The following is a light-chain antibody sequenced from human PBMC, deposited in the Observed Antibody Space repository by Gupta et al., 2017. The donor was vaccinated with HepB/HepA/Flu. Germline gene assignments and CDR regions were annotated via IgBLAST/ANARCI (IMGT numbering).Light chain of an antibody. Sequence: QSVLTQPPPVSGAPRQRVTISCTGRSSNIGAGYDVHWYQHLPGTAPKLLIYGNTDRPSGIPDRFSGSKSGTSASLAITGLQAEDEADYYCQSYDSSLSGSVFGGGTKLTVL. V-gene: IGLV1-40*01. CDR2: GNT. CDR3: QSYDSSLSGSV. CDR1: SSNIGAGYD. J-gene: IGLJ3*02.